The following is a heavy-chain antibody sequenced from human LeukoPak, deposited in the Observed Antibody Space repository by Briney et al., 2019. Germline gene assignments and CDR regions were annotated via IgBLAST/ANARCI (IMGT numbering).Heavy chain of an antibody. Sequence: ASVKVSCKASVGTFSSYAISWVRQAPGQGLEWMGWISAYNGNTNYAQKLQGRVTMTTDTSTSTAYMELRSLRSDDTAVYYCARAPSLNWFDPWGQGTLVTVSS. CDR3: ARAPSLNWFDP. J-gene: IGHJ5*02. CDR1: VGTFSSYA. CDR2: ISAYNGNT. V-gene: IGHV1-18*01.